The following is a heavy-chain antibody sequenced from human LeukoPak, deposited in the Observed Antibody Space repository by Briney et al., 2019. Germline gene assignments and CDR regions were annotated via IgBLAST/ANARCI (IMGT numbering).Heavy chain of an antibody. CDR2: IIPIFGTA. CDR3: ARGGYSSSWYEIDY. V-gene: IGHV1-69*05. CDR1: GGTFSSYA. Sequence: GASVKVSCKASGGTFSSYAISWVRQAPGQGREWMGGIIPIFGTANYAQKFQGRVTITTDESTSTAYMELSSLRSEDTAVYYCARGGYSSSWYEIDYWGQGTLVTVSS. J-gene: IGHJ4*02. D-gene: IGHD6-13*01.